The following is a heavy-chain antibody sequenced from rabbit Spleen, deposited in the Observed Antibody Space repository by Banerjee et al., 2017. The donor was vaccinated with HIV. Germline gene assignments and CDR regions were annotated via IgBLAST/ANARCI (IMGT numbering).Heavy chain of an antibody. CDR2: IDIGSSGFT. CDR3: ARDTSSSFSSYGMDL. CDR1: GFSFSSSDY. D-gene: IGHD1-1*01. V-gene: IGHV1S45*01. J-gene: IGHJ6*01. Sequence: QEQLEESGGDLAKPGASLTLTCTASGFSFSSSDYMCWVRQAPGKGLEWIVCIDIGSSGFTYYANWAKGRFTISKTSSTTVTLQMTSLTAADTATYFCARDTSSSFSSYGMDLWGQGTLVTVS.